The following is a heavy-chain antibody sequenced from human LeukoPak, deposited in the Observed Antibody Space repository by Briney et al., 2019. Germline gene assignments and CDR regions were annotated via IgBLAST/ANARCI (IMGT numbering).Heavy chain of an antibody. CDR1: GGSISSYY. Sequence: PSETLSLTCTVSGGSISSYYWSWIRQPPGKGLEWIGYIYYSGSTNYNPSLKSRVTISVDTSKNQFSLKLSSVTAADTAVYYCARVPKTTVTRVDYWGQGTLVTVSS. CDR3: ARVPKTTVTRVDY. CDR2: IYYSGST. V-gene: IGHV4-59*01. D-gene: IGHD4-17*01. J-gene: IGHJ4*02.